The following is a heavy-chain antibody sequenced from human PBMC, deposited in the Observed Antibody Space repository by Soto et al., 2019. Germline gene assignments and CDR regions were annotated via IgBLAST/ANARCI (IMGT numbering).Heavy chain of an antibody. V-gene: IGHV1-69*02. CDR2: IIPILGIA. CDR3: ARAMTALEVDY. CDR1: GGTFSSYT. Sequence: QVQLVQSGAEVKKPGSSVKVSCKASGGTFSSYTISWVRQAPGQGLEWMGRIIPILGIANYAQKFQGRVTIPADKSTSTAYMELSSLRSEDTAVYYCARAMTALEVDYWGQGTLVTVSS. D-gene: IGHD2-2*01. J-gene: IGHJ4*02.